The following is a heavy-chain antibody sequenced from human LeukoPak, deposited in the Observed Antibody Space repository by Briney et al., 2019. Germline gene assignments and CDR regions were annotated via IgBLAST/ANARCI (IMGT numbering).Heavy chain of an antibody. V-gene: IGHV4-39*01. D-gene: IGHD6-13*01. Sequence: PSETLSLTCTVSGGSISGSSFYWGWIRQPPGKGLEWIGSMYYSGSTYYNPSLKSRVTISVDTSTNQFSLKLSSVTAADTAVYYCAKHSGYSSPVGYWGQGTLVTVSS. CDR3: AKHSGYSSPVGY. CDR1: GGSISGSSFY. J-gene: IGHJ4*02. CDR2: MYYSGST.